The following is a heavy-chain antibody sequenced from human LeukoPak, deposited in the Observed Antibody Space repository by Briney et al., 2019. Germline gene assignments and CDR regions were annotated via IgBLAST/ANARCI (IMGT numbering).Heavy chain of an antibody. CDR2: IVVGSGNT. V-gene: IGHV1-58*01. J-gene: IGHJ2*01. CDR3: AAVVRSSPFYWYFDL. CDR1: GFTFTSSA. Sequence: SVKVSCKASGFTFTSSAVQWVRQARGQRLEWIGWIVVGSGNTNYAQKFQERVTITRDMSTSTAYMELSSLRSEDTAVYYCAAVVRSSPFYWYFDLWGRGTLVTVSS. D-gene: IGHD6-6*01.